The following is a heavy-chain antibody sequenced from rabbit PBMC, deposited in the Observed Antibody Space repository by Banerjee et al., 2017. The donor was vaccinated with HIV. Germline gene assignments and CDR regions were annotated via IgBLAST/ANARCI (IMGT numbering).Heavy chain of an antibody. CDR2: IYAGSGTS. D-gene: IGHD6-1*01. V-gene: IGHV1S45*01. J-gene: IGHJ4*01. CDR3: ARGGDVYANL. CDR1: GFSFSSRYR. Sequence: QEQLEESGGDLVKPEGSLTLTCTASGFSFSSRYRIYWVRQAPGKGLEWIGYIYAGSGTSYYASWAKGRFTISKTSSTTVTLQMTSLTAADTATYFCARGGDVYANLWGQGTLVTV.